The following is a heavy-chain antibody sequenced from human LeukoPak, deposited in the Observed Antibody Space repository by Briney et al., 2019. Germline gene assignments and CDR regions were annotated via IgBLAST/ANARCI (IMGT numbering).Heavy chain of an antibody. J-gene: IGHJ6*03. D-gene: IGHD6-19*01. V-gene: IGHV3-7*01. Sequence: GGSLRLSCAASGFTFSSYWMSWVRQAPGKGLEWVANIKQDGSEKYYVDSVKGRFTISRDNSKNTLYLQMNSLRAEDTAVYYCAKTKDKVAGTPYYYYYYMDVWGKGTTVTVSS. CDR3: AKTKDKVAGTPYYYYYYMDV. CDR1: GFTFSSYW. CDR2: IKQDGSEK.